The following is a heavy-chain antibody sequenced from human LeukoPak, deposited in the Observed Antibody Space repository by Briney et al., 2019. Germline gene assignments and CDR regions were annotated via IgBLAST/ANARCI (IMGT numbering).Heavy chain of an antibody. CDR2: IIPIFDTG. CDR1: GGTFSSYA. V-gene: IGHV1-69*13. Sequence: SVKVSCKASGGTFSSYAISWVRQAPGQGLEWMGGIIPIFDTGNYAQKFQGRVTITADQSTSTAYMELSSLRSEDTAVYFCARSYDCGGDCFEAFDIWGQGTMVTVSS. CDR3: ARSYDCGGDCFEAFDI. D-gene: IGHD2-21*02. J-gene: IGHJ3*02.